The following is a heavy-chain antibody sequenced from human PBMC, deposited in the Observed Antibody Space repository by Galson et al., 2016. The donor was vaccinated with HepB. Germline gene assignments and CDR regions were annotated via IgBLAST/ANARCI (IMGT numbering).Heavy chain of an antibody. CDR3: ARATLLYCGGDWLGGDAFDV. CDR1: GGTFSSYA. D-gene: IGHD2-21*01. Sequence: SVKVSCKAPGGTFSSYAISWVRQAPGQGLEWMGGIIPIFARINYAQRFQGRVTITADESTSTAYMELSSMRSEDTAVYYCARATLLYCGGDWLGGDAFDVWGQGTMVTVSS. J-gene: IGHJ3*01. V-gene: IGHV1-69*13. CDR2: IIPIFARI.